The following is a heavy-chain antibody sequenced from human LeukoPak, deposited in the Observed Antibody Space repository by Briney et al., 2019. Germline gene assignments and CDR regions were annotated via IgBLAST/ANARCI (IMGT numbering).Heavy chain of an antibody. CDR2: ISSSSSYI. V-gene: IGHV3-21*01. D-gene: IGHD3-3*01. CDR3: ARYPYNFWSGPARAYYMDV. Sequence: GGSLRLSCAASGFTFSSYSMNWVRQAPGKGLEWVSSISSSSSYIYYADSVKGRFTISRDNVKNSLYLQMNSLRAEDTAVYYCARYPYNFWSGPARAYYMDVWGKGTTVTVSS. CDR1: GFTFSSYS. J-gene: IGHJ6*03.